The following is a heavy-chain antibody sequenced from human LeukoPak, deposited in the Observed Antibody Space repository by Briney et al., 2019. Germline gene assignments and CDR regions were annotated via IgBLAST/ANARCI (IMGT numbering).Heavy chain of an antibody. J-gene: IGHJ3*01. Sequence: PGGSLRLSCAASGFTFSTYSMNWVRQAPGKGLEWVSSISSGSRYIYYADSVKGRFTISRDNAKNSLYLQMNSLRAEDTAVYYCAREDDDWGPNTFDLWGPGTMITVS. CDR2: ISSGSRYI. D-gene: IGHD7-27*01. CDR3: AREDDDWGPNTFDL. V-gene: IGHV3-21*01. CDR1: GFTFSTYS.